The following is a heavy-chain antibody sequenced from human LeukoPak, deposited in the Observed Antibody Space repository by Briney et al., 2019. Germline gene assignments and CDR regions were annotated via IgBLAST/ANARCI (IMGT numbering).Heavy chain of an antibody. CDR3: ARGSRSPSGTYHYYFDY. Sequence: GGSLRLSGAASAFTVSSNYMSWVRQAPGKGLEWVSVVFSGGTTYYADSVKGRFTISRDNSKNTLYLQMNSLRAEDTAVYYCARGSRSPSGTYHYYFDYWGQGTLVTVSS. D-gene: IGHD1-26*01. J-gene: IGHJ4*02. V-gene: IGHV3-53*01. CDR1: AFTVSSNY. CDR2: VFSGGTT.